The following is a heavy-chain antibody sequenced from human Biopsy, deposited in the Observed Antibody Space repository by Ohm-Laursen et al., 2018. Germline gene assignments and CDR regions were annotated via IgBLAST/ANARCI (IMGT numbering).Heavy chain of an antibody. D-gene: IGHD1-1*01. J-gene: IGHJ4*02. Sequence: ASVKASCKVSGYTLTALSMHWVRQAPGRGLEWMGGFALENGKTIYAQKFQGRITMTEDTSTDTAYMELSSLRSEDTAVYYCAADINVWNVNYWGQGTQVTVSS. V-gene: IGHV1-24*01. CDR1: GYTLTALS. CDR2: FALENGKT. CDR3: AADINVWNVNY.